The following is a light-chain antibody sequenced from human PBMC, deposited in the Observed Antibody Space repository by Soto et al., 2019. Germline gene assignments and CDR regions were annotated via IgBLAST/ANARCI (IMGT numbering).Light chain of an antibody. J-gene: IGKJ1*01. CDR3: QQSYSTLEA. Sequence: DIQMTQSPSSLSASVGDRVTITCRASQSISSYLNWYQQKPGKAPKLLIYAASSLHSGVPSRFSGSVSGTDFTLTISSLQPEDFATYYCQQSYSTLEAFGQGTKVEIK. CDR1: QSISSY. V-gene: IGKV1-39*01. CDR2: AAS.